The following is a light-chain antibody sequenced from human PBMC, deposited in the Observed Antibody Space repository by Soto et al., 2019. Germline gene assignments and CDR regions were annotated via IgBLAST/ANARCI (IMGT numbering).Light chain of an antibody. CDR2: GNN. V-gene: IGLV1-40*01. Sequence: QAVVTQPPSVSGAPGQRVTISCTGSSSNIGAHYDVHWYQQLPGTAPKLLIYGNNNRPSGVPDRFSGSKSGTSVSLAITGLQAEDEADYYCQSYDSSLSGVVFGGGTKLTVL. CDR1: SSNIGAHYD. J-gene: IGLJ2*01. CDR3: QSYDSSLSGVV.